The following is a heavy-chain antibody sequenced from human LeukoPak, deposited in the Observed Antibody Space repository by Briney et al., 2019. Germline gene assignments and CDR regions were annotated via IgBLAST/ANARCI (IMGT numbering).Heavy chain of an antibody. D-gene: IGHD6-13*01. CDR2: IYTGDSDT. CDR1: GSSFTSYW. J-gene: IGHJ4*02. V-gene: IGHV5-51*01. CDR3: AGGMDSRIFDY. Sequence: GESLKISCKGSGSSFTSYWIGWVRQLPGKGLEWMGIIYTGDSDTRYSPSFQGQVTISADKSISTAYLQWSSLKASDTAMYYCAGGMDSRIFDYWGQGTLVTVSS.